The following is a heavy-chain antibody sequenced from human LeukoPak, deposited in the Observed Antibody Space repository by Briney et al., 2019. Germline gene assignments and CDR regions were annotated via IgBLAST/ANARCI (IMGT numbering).Heavy chain of an antibody. CDR1: GGSISRSNYY. J-gene: IGHJ5*02. CDR2: VYYSGST. V-gene: IGHV4-39*07. D-gene: IGHD5-24*01. CDR3: ARDSEGGRDDYNP. Sequence: PSETLSPTCTVSGGSISRSNYYWAWIRQPPGKGLEWIGSVYYSGSTYQNPSLRSRVTISVDTSKNQFSLKLSSVTAADTAVYYCARDSEGGRDDYNPWGQGTLVTVSS.